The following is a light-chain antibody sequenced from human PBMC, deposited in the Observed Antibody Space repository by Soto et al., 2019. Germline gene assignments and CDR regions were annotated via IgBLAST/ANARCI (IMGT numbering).Light chain of an antibody. V-gene: IGLV2-14*01. Sequence: QSALTQPASVSGSPGQSITISCTGTSSDIGSYNYVSWYQQNPGKAPKLMIYDVSNRPPGISNRFSGSKSGNTASLTISGLQAEDEADYYCSSYTSSTTLVFGGGTKLTVL. CDR1: SSDIGSYNY. CDR2: DVS. CDR3: SSYTSSTTLV. J-gene: IGLJ2*01.